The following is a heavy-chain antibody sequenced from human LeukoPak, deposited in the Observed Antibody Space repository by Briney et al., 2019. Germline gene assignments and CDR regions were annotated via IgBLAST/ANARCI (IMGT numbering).Heavy chain of an antibody. V-gene: IGHV1-24*01. CDR1: GYTLTELS. Sequence: GASVKVSCKVSGYTLTELSMHWVRQAPGKGLEWMGGFDPEDGETIYAQKFQGRVTMTEDTSTDTAYMELSSLRSEDTAVYYCATDPGGSGSYWDAFDIWGQGTMVTVSS. J-gene: IGHJ3*02. D-gene: IGHD3-10*01. CDR3: ATDPGGSGSYWDAFDI. CDR2: FDPEDGET.